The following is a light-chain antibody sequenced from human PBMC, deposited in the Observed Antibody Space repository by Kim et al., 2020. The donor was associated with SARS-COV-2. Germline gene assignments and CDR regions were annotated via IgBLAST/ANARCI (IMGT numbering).Light chain of an antibody. CDR3: QQSYSTFMYT. V-gene: IGKV1-39*01. CDR2: AAS. Sequence: DIQMTQSPSSLSASVGDRVTITCRASQSISSYLNWYQQKPGKAPKFLIYAASSLQSGVPSRFSGSGSGTDFTLTISSLQPEDFATYYCQQSYSTFMYTFGQGTKLEI. CDR1: QSISSY. J-gene: IGKJ2*01.